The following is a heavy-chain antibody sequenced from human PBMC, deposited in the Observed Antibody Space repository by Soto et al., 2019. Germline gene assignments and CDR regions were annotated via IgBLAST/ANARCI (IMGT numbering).Heavy chain of an antibody. V-gene: IGHV1-46*01. CDR2: INPSGGST. J-gene: IGHJ6*02. CDR3: SRAHYCSSTSCYVYYYYGMDV. CDR1: GYTFTSYY. Sequence: ASVKVSCKASGYTFTSYYMHWVRQAPGQGLEWMGIINPSGGSTSYAQKFQGRVTMTRDTSTSTVYMELSSLRSEDTAVYYFSRAHYCSSTSCYVYYYYGMDVWGQGTTVTVSS. D-gene: IGHD2-2*01.